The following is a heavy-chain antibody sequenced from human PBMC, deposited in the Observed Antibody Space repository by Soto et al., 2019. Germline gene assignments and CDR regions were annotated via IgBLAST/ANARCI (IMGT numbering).Heavy chain of an antibody. D-gene: IGHD2-2*02. CDR3: AKDLRVVVVPAAIDAFDI. V-gene: IGHV3-23*01. J-gene: IGHJ3*02. CDR1: GFTFSSYA. CDR2: ISGSGGST. Sequence: GGSLRLSCAASGFTFSSYAMSWVRQAPGKGLEWVSAISGSGGSTYYADSVKGRFTISRDNSKNTLYLQMNSLRAEDTAVYYWAKDLRVVVVPAAIDAFDIWGQGTMVTVSS.